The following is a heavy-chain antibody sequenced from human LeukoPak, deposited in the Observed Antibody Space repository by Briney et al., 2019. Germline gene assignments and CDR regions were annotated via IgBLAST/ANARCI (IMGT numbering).Heavy chain of an antibody. CDR3: AKDHSSGWYDYFDY. J-gene: IGHJ4*02. D-gene: IGHD6-19*01. CDR2: ITGRGENI. V-gene: IGHV3-23*01. CDR1: GFTFSSYG. Sequence: GGSLRLSCTASGFTFSSYGMNWVRQAPGEGLEWVSGITGRGENIYYAGSVKGRFTISRDNSKNTLYLQMNSLRAEDTAVYYCAKDHSSGWYDYFDYWGQGTLVTVSS.